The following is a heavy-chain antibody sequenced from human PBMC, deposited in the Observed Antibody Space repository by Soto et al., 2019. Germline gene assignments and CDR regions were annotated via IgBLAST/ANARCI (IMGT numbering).Heavy chain of an antibody. V-gene: IGHV3-23*01. D-gene: IGHD3-9*01. CDR2: ISGSGGST. J-gene: IGHJ4*02. Sequence: GGSLRLSCAASGFTFSSYAMSWVRQAPGKGLEWVSAISGSGGSTYYADSVKGRFTISRDNSKNTLYLQMNSLRAEDTAVYYCATQAGGEYYDILTGYPRNERFDYWGQGTLVTVSS. CDR1: GFTFSSYA. CDR3: ATQAGGEYYDILTGYPRNERFDY.